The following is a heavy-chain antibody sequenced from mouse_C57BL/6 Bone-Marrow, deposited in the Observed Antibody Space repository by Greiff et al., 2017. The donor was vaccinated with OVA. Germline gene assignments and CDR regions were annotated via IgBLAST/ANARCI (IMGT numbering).Heavy chain of an antibody. V-gene: IGHV5-4*03. CDR3: ARLLRRDDAMDY. CDR1: GFTFSSYA. D-gene: IGHD2-12*01. CDR2: ISDGGSYT. J-gene: IGHJ4*01. Sequence: DVKLAESGGGLVKPGGSLKLSCAASGFTFSSYAMSWVRQTPEKRLEWVATISDGGSYTYYPDNVKGRFTISRDNAKNNLYLQMSHLKSEDTAMYYYARLLRRDDAMDYWGQGTSVTVSS.